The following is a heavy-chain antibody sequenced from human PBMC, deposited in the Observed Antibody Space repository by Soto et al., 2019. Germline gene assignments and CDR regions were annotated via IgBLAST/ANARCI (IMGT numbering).Heavy chain of an antibody. J-gene: IGHJ4*02. D-gene: IGHD6-19*01. CDR3: ATDSSGWQTLDY. CDR2: ISYDGSNK. CDR1: GFTFSSYA. V-gene: IGHV3-30-3*01. Sequence: GGSLRLSCAASGFTFSSYAMHWVRQAPGKGLEWVAVISYDGSNKYYADSVKGRFTISRDNSKNTLYLQMNSLRAEDTAVYYCATDSSGWQTLDYWGQGTLVTVSS.